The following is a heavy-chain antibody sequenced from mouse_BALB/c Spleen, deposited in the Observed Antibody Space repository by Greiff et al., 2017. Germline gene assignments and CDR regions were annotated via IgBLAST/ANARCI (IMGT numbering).Heavy chain of an antibody. V-gene: IGHV5-4*02. CDR3: ARDVGGNFYAMDY. D-gene: IGHD1-1*02. CDR2: ISDGGSYT. CDR1: GFTFSDYY. Sequence: EVMLVESGGGLVKPGGSLKLSCAASGFTFSDYYMYWVRQTPEKRLAWVATISDGGSYTYYPDSVKGRFTISRDNAKNNLYLQMSSLKSEDTAMYYCARDVGGNFYAMDYWGQGTSVTVSS. J-gene: IGHJ4*01.